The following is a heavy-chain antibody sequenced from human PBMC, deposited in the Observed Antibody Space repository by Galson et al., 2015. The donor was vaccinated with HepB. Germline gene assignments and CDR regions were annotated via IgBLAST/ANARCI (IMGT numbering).Heavy chain of an antibody. CDR1: GFTVSSNY. CDR2: IYSGGST. D-gene: IGHD5-18*01. V-gene: IGHV3-53*01. Sequence: LRLSCAASGFTVSSNYMSWVRQAPGKGLEWVSVIYSGGSTYYADSVKGRFTISRDNSKNTLYLQMNSLRAEDTAVYYCARAGYPPWDYYYYGMDVWGQGTTVTVSS. CDR3: ARAGYPPWDYYYYGMDV. J-gene: IGHJ6*02.